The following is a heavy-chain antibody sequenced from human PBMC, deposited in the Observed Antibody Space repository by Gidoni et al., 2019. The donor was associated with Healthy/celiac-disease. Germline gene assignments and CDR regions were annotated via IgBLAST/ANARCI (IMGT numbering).Heavy chain of an antibody. D-gene: IGHD3-16*01. J-gene: IGHJ6*02. CDR2: ISYDGSGR. V-gene: IGHV3-30-3*01. CDR1: GFIFSNYA. Sequence: QVQLVASGGGVVQPGRSLRLLCAASGFIFSNYAIPWVSKAPGKGLGWVSVISYDGSGRYYADSVKGRFTISRDHSKNTVYLQMNSLRGDDTAVYYCAGVLVPVGGESYYYGMDVWGQGTTVTVSS. CDR3: AGVLVPVGGESYYYGMDV.